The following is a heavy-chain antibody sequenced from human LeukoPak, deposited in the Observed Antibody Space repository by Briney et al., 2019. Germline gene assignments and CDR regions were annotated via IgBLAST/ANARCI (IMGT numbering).Heavy chain of an antibody. CDR1: GFTFSNYG. Sequence: PGGSLRLSCAASGFTFSNYGLHWVRQAPGKGLEWVAVISYAANYKYYADSVKGRFTISRDNSKNTLYLQMNSLRGEDTAVYYCAKDLEGMRSYDHYGMGVWGQGTTVTVSS. CDR3: AKDLEGMRSYDHYGMGV. J-gene: IGHJ6*02. CDR2: ISYAANYK. V-gene: IGHV3-30*18. D-gene: IGHD5-24*01.